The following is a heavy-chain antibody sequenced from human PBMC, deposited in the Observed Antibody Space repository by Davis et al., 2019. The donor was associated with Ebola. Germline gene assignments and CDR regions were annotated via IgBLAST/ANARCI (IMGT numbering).Heavy chain of an antibody. D-gene: IGHD2-2*01. J-gene: IGHJ6*03. V-gene: IGHV1-69*13. CDR1: GGTFSSYA. Sequence: SVKVSCKASGGTFSSYAISWVRQAPGQGLEWMGGIIPIFGTANYAQKFQGRVTITADESTSTAYMELSSLRSEDTAVYYCARDMGGYCSSTSCYGDYYYYYMDVWGKGTTVTVSS. CDR2: IIPIFGTA. CDR3: ARDMGGYCSSTSCYGDYYYYYMDV.